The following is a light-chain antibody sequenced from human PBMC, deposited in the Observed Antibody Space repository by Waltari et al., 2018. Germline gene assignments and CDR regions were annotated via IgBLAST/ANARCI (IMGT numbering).Light chain of an antibody. CDR1: SSNIGRHY. J-gene: IGLJ2*01. V-gene: IGLV1-47*01. Sequence: QSVLTQPPSASGTPGQRVTISCAGSSSNIGRHYVYWYQQLPGTAPKLLISRNKQRPLGCPYRVSGAKSGTSVSLAISGLRSEDDADYYCAAWDDSLSGPVFGGGTKLTVL. CDR2: RNK. CDR3: AAWDDSLSGPV.